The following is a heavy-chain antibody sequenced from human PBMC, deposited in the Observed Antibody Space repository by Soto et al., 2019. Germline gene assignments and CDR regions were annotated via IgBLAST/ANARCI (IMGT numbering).Heavy chain of an antibody. Sequence: SETLSLTCSVSGGSVSGASYYWSWIRQPPGKGLEWIGNINHSGATNYNPSLKTRATISVDTSKKQFSLKLTSLTSADTAVYYCARGLDFYGSGSPDLNGYWGQGSPVTVSS. J-gene: IGHJ4*02. V-gene: IGHV4-61*01. CDR3: ARGLDFYGSGSPDLNGY. CDR1: GGSVSGASYY. D-gene: IGHD3-10*01. CDR2: INHSGAT.